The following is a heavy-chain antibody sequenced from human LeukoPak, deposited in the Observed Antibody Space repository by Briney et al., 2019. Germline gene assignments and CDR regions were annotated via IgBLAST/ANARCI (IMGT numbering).Heavy chain of an antibody. Sequence: PGGSLRLSCAASGFTFSNYAMTWIRQAPGKGPEWVASISQTGRETSCADSVKGRFTISRDNSKSTLYLQMNSLRAEDTAIYYCAKGSGWYNWGQGTLVTVSS. CDR1: GFTFSNYA. V-gene: IGHV3-23*01. CDR2: ISQTGRET. J-gene: IGHJ4*02. D-gene: IGHD6-19*01. CDR3: AKGSGWYN.